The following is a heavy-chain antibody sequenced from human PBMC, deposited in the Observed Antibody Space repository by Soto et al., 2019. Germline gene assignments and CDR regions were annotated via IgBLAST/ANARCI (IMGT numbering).Heavy chain of an antibody. D-gene: IGHD4-17*01. Sequence: QVQLVESGGGVVQPGRSLRLSCAASGFTFSSYGMHWVRQAPGKGLEWVAVISYDGSNKYYADSVKGRFTISRENSKNTLYLQMNGLRADDTAVYYCAKDDSTVTTNNWGQGTLVAVS. V-gene: IGHV3-30*18. CDR1: GFTFSSYG. CDR2: ISYDGSNK. CDR3: AKDDSTVTTNN. J-gene: IGHJ4*02.